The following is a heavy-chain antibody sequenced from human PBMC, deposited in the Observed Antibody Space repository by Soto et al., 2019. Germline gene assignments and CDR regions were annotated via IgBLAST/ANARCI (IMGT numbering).Heavy chain of an antibody. Sequence: QVQLQQWGAGLLKPSETLSLTCAVYGGSFSGYYWSWIRQPPGKGLEWIGEINHSGSTNYNPSLKRRVTIAVDTSKNQFSLKLSSVTAADTAVYYCGRVSIIAAGLNWFDPWGQGTLVTVSS. V-gene: IGHV4-34*01. J-gene: IGHJ5*02. CDR3: GRVSIIAAGLNWFDP. D-gene: IGHD6-13*01. CDR1: GGSFSGYY. CDR2: INHSGST.